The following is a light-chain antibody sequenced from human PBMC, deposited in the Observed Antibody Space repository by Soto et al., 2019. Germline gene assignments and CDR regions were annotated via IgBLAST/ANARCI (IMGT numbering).Light chain of an antibody. J-gene: IGLJ1*01. CDR1: SSDVGGYNR. V-gene: IGLV2-18*02. CDR2: EVI. Sequence: QSVLTQPPSVSGSPGQSVTISCTGTSSDVGGYNRVSWYQQPPGTAPKLVIYEVIHRPSGVPARFSGSKSGNTASLTISGLQAEDEADYYCCSYTSSSTYVFGTGTKVTVL. CDR3: CSYTSSSTYV.